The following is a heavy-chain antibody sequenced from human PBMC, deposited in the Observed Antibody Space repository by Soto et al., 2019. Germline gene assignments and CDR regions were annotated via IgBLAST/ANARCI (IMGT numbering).Heavy chain of an antibody. D-gene: IGHD6-13*01. Sequence: QVQLQESGPGLVKPSQTLSLTCTVSGGSISSGGYYWSWIRQHPGKGLEWIGYIFYGGSTHSNPSLKSRISMSLDTSNNQFSLNLSSVTAADPAVYYWASRFAAAPWSVSCWGQGTLVTVSS. CDR3: ASRFAAAPWSVSC. J-gene: IGHJ4*02. CDR1: GGSISSGGYY. V-gene: IGHV4-31*03. CDR2: IFYGGST.